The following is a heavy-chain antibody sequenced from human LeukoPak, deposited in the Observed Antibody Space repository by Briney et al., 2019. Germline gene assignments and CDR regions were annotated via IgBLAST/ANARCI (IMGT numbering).Heavy chain of an antibody. Sequence: GGSLRLSCAASGFTFSSYGMHWVRQAPGKGLEWVAVISYDGSNKYYADSVKGRFTTSRDNSKNTLYLQMNSLRAEDTAVYYCAKDREHDFWSGYDYYGMDVWGQGTTVTVSS. J-gene: IGHJ6*02. CDR1: GFTFSSYG. V-gene: IGHV3-30*18. CDR2: ISYDGSNK. D-gene: IGHD3-3*01. CDR3: AKDREHDFWSGYDYYGMDV.